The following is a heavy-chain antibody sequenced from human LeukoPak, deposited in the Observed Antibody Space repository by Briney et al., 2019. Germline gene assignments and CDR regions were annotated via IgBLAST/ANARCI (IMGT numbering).Heavy chain of an antibody. CDR1: GFTFSSHG. CDR2: IRYDGSNK. CDR3: AKSSGGFGELNLVRYHYMDV. V-gene: IGHV3-30*02. Sequence: QAGGSLRLSCAASGFTFSSHGMHWVRQAPGKGLEGVAFIRYDGSNKKYADSVKGRFTISRDNSKNTLYLQMNSLRAEDTAVFYCAKSSGGFGELNLVRYHYMDVWGKGTTVTISS. J-gene: IGHJ6*03. D-gene: IGHD3-10*01.